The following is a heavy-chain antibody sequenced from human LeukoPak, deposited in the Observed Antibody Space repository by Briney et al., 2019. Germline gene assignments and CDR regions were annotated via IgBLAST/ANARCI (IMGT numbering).Heavy chain of an antibody. CDR3: ARPKDSGFSFGESTNWFDP. V-gene: IGHV1-69*01. CDR1: GGTFSSYA. Sequence: EASVKVSCKASGGTFSSYAISWVRQAPGQGLEWMGGIIPIFGTANYAQKFQGRVTITADESTSTAYMELSSLRSEDTAVYYCARPKDSGFSFGESTNWFDPWGQGTLVTVSS. CDR2: IIPIFGTA. D-gene: IGHD3-10*01. J-gene: IGHJ5*02.